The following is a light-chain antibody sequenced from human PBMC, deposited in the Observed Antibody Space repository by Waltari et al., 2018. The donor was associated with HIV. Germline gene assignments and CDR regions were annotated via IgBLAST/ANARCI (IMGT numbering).Light chain of an antibody. V-gene: IGKV3-20*01. CDR1: QSISSRF. J-gene: IGKJ3*01. Sequence: DIVLTQSPGTLSLSPGERATLPCRASQSISSRFFAWYQQKLGQAPRLLIYGASSRAAGIPDRFSGSGSGTDFTLTINRLEPEDCGVFYCHHYGSSPFTFGPGTKVDIK. CDR2: GAS. CDR3: HHYGSSPFT.